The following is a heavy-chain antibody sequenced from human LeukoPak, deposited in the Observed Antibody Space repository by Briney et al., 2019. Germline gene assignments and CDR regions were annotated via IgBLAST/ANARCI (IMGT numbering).Heavy chain of an antibody. J-gene: IGHJ2*01. D-gene: IGHD2-21*01. CDR3: VRDYVYCGGDCSSWYFDL. Sequence: SETVSLPCTVSGGSISSSSYYWSWIRQPPGKGLEWMGYIYYRGSTNYNPSLKSRVTISVDTSKNQFSLKLSSVTAADTAVYYCVRDYVYCGGDCSSWYFDLWGRGTLVTVSS. CDR1: GGSISSSSYY. CDR2: IYYRGST. V-gene: IGHV4-61*01.